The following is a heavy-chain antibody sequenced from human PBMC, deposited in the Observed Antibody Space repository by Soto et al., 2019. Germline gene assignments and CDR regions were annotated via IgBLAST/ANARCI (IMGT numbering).Heavy chain of an antibody. CDR1: GFTFSSYA. J-gene: IGHJ4*02. CDR3: AKDWSDPADSSFDY. D-gene: IGHD3-22*01. Sequence: PGGSLRLSCAASGFTFSSYAMSWVRQAPGKGLEWVSAISGSGGRTYCADSVKGRFTISRDNSKNTLYLQMNSLRAEDTAVYYCAKDWSDPADSSFDYWGQGTLVNVSS. V-gene: IGHV3-23*01. CDR2: ISGSGGRT.